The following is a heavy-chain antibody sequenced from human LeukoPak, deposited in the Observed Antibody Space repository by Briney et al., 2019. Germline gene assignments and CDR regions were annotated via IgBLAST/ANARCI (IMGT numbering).Heavy chain of an antibody. CDR1: GGSFSGYY. J-gene: IGHJ3*02. CDR2: INHSGST. CDR3: ARGKLGINAFDI. Sequence: SETLSLTCAVYGGSFSGYYWSWIRQPPGKGLEWIGEINHSGSTNYNPSLKSRVTISVDTSKNQFSLKLSSVTAADTAVYYCARGKLGINAFDIWGQGTMVTVSS. V-gene: IGHV4-34*01. D-gene: IGHD6-6*01.